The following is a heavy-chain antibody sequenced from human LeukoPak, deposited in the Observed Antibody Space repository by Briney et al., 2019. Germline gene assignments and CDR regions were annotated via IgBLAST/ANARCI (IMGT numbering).Heavy chain of an antibody. CDR1: GFTFSAYS. CDR2: IGSTSAYK. D-gene: IGHD3-10*01. V-gene: IGHV3-21*01. Sequence: GGSLRLSCAASGFTFSAYSMNWVRQAPGKGLEWVSSIGSTSAYKYYAESLKGRLTISRDNAKSSLYLQMNSLRAEDTAIYYCTRDQNFYGSGRGFDPWGQGTLVTVSS. J-gene: IGHJ5*02. CDR3: TRDQNFYGSGRGFDP.